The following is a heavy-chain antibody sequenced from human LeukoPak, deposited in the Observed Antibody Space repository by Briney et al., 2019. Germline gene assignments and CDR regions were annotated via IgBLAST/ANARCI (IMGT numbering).Heavy chain of an antibody. CDR1: GYSISSGYY. V-gene: IGHV4-38-2*02. CDR2: IYHSGST. CDR3: ARDYILGWFDP. D-gene: IGHD3-16*01. Sequence: SETLSLTCTVSGYSISSGYYWGWIRQPPGKGLEWIGSIYHSGSTYYNPSLKSRVTMSVDTSKNQFSLKLSSVTAADTAVYYCARDYILGWFDPWGQGTLVTVSS. J-gene: IGHJ5*02.